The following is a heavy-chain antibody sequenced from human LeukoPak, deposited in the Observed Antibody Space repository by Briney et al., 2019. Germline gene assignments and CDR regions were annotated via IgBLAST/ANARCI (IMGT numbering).Heavy chain of an antibody. V-gene: IGHV4-38-2*01. CDR2: IYHSGST. CDR1: GYSISSGYY. J-gene: IGHJ4*02. Sequence: SETLSLTCAVSGYSISSGYYWGWVRQPPGKGLEWIGSIYHSGSTYYNPSLKSRVTISVDTSKNQFSLKLSSVTAADTAVYYCARPIAPRSYFAYWGKGTLVTSPQ. CDR3: ARPIAPRSYFAY.